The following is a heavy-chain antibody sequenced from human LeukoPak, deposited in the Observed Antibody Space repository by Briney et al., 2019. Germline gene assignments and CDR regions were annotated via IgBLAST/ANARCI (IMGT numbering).Heavy chain of an antibody. D-gene: IGHD2-2*02. CDR3: AKATLVVPAAIIDY. J-gene: IGHJ4*02. V-gene: IGHV3-23*01. CDR2: ISNNGGYT. CDR1: GFTFSSSA. Sequence: PGGSLRLSCAASGFTFSSSAMSWVRQAPGKGLEWVSAISNNGGYTYYADSVKGRFTISRDNSKNTLYLQMNSLRAEDTAVYYCAKATLVVPAAIIDYWGQGTLVTVSS.